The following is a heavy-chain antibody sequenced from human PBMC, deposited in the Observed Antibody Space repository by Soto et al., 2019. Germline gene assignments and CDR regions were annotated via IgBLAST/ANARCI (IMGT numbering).Heavy chain of an antibody. J-gene: IGHJ4*02. Sequence: PGGSLRLSCAASGFTFSSYGMHWVRQAPGKGLEWVAVISYDGSNKYYADSVKGRFTISRDNSKNTLYLQMNSLRAEDTAVYYCAKWARGYCSGGSCYSWGQGTLVTVSS. CDR1: GFTFSSYG. CDR3: AKWARGYCSGGSCYS. D-gene: IGHD2-15*01. V-gene: IGHV3-30*18. CDR2: ISYDGSNK.